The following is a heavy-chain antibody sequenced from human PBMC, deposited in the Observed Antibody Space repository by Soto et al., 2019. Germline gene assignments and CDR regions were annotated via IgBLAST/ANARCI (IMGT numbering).Heavy chain of an antibody. CDR3: ATLTDYYASSCYYYFDY. D-gene: IGHD3-22*01. CDR1: GGSISSYY. Sequence: QVQLQESGPGLVKPSETLSLTFTVSGGSISSYYWNWVRQPPGKGLEWIGYIYHSGSTNYNPSLKSRVTISVDTSKNQFSLKLSSVTAAHTAVYYCATLTDYYASSCYYYFDYWGHGTLVTVSS. J-gene: IGHJ4*01. V-gene: IGHV4-4*08. CDR2: IYHSGST.